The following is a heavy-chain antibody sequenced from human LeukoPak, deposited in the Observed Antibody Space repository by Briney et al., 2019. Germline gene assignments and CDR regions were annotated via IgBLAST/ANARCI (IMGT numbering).Heavy chain of an antibody. CDR3: ARAREWDSRYFDWPYDAFDI. CDR2: IYYSGST. J-gene: IGHJ3*02. CDR1: GGSISSSSYY. D-gene: IGHD3-9*01. V-gene: IGHV4-39*07. Sequence: SETLSLTCTVSGGSISSSSYYWGWIRQPPGKGLEWIGSIYYSGSTYYNPSLKSRVTISVDTSKNQFSLKLSSVTAADTAVYYCARAREWDSRYFDWPYDAFDIWGQGTMVTVSS.